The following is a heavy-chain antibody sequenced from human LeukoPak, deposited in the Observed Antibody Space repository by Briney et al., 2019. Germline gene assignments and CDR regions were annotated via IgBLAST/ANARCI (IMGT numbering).Heavy chain of an antibody. CDR3: ARVGGDDSTGHYSVDY. CDR2: LQHSGST. Sequence: SETLSLTCAVSGYSITSTYWWGWIRQTPGRGLEWIGSLQHSGSTSYSPSLKSRVTISVDTSKNQFSLRLSSVTAADTAVYYCARVGGDDSTGHYSVDYWGQGTLVTVSS. CDR1: GYSITSTYW. J-gene: IGHJ4*02. V-gene: IGHV4-38-2*01. D-gene: IGHD3-22*01.